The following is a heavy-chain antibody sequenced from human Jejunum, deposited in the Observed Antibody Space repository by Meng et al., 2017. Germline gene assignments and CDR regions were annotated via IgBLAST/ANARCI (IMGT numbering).Heavy chain of an antibody. CDR2: IRSGGNT. CDR1: GFTVSTNY. V-gene: IGHV3-66*02. J-gene: IGHJ4*02. D-gene: IGHD3-16*02. CDR3: ATSDYVWGSYRPDY. Sequence: GGSLRLSCAASGFTVSTNYISWVRQAPGKGLEWVSVIRSGGNTDYADSVKGRFTSSRDNSKNTVYLQMNSLRAEDTAMYYCATSDYVWGSYRPDYWGQGTLVTVSS.